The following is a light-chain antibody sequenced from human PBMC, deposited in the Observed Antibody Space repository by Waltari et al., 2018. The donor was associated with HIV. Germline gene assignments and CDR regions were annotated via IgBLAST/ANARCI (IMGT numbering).Light chain of an antibody. Sequence: QSALTQPASVSGSPGQSIPISCTGTSSDVGGYNYVSWYQQHPGKAPKLIIYDVRNRTSGVANGFSGTKSGIPASLTTTVLTAADEADDSFRSYPSSSTLWRVLETGSKVTVL. CDR1: SSDVGGYNY. J-gene: IGLJ1*01. CDR2: DVR. V-gene: IGLV2-14*01. CDR3: RSYPSSSTLWRV.